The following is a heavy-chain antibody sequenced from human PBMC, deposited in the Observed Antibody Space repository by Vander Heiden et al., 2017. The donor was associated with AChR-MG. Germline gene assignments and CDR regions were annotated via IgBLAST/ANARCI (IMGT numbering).Heavy chain of an antibody. CDR1: GGTLSSYA. J-gene: IGHJ4*02. Sequence: QVQLVQSGAEVKTPGSSVTVSRKAPGGTLSSYAISWVRQAPGRGREWMGRIIPILGIANYAQEFQGRVTITADKSTSTAYMELSSLRSEDTAVYYCARDLLGTGQGHFDYWGQGTLVTVSS. V-gene: IGHV1-69*04. CDR2: IIPILGIA. CDR3: ARDLLGTGQGHFDY. D-gene: IGHD7-27*01.